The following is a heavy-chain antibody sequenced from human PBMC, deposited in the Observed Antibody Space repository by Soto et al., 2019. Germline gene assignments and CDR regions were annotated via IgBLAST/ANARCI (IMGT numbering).Heavy chain of an antibody. V-gene: IGHV1-18*04. Sequence: QVQLVQSGVEVKKPGASVKVSCKASGYTFISLGISWVRQAPGQGLEWMGWISGKNGNTNYAQKLQGRVTVTTDTSTSTAYMELRSLRSDDTAVYYCARVSSSIVVVPDYGMDVWGQGTTGTVSS. D-gene: IGHD2-15*01. CDR3: ARVSSSIVVVPDYGMDV. CDR1: GYTFISLG. CDR2: ISGKNGNT. J-gene: IGHJ6*02.